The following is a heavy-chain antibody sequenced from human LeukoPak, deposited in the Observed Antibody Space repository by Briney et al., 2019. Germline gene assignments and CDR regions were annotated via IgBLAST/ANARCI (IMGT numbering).Heavy chain of an antibody. J-gene: IGHJ4*02. V-gene: IGHV1-69*05. CDR1: GGTFSSYA. CDR2: IIPIFGTA. D-gene: IGHD6-13*01. Sequence: GSSVTVSCKASGGTFSSYAISWVRQAPGQGLEWMGGIIPIFGTANYAQKFQGRVTITTDESTSTAYMELSSLRSEDTAVYYCARDRIAAAGLFDYWGQGTLVTVSS. CDR3: ARDRIAAAGLFDY.